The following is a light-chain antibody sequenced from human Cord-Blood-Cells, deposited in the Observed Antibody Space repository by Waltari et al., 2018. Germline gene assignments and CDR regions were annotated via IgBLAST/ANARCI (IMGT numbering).Light chain of an antibody. CDR3: CSYAGSYTVV. Sequence: QSALTPPRSVSGSPGPSVTISCTGTSCDVGGYNYLSWYQQNPGKAPKRMIYDVSKRPSGVPDRFSGSKSGNTASLTISGLQAEDEADYYCCSYAGSYTVVFGGGTKLTVL. V-gene: IGLV2-11*01. CDR1: SCDVGGYNY. CDR2: DVS. J-gene: IGLJ2*01.